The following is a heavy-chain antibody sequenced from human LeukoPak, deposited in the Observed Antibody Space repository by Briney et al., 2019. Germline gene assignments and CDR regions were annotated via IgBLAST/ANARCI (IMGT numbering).Heavy chain of an antibody. J-gene: IGHJ5*02. Sequence: PSETLSLTCTVSGVSISSSSYYWGWIRLHPGKGLEWIGSIYYSGSTYYNASLKSRVTISVDTSKNQFSLKLSSVTAADTAVYYCARVYEYSSSSGWFDPWGQGTLVTVSS. CDR2: IYYSGST. CDR1: GVSISSSSYY. D-gene: IGHD6-6*01. V-gene: IGHV4-39*07. CDR3: ARVYEYSSSSGWFDP.